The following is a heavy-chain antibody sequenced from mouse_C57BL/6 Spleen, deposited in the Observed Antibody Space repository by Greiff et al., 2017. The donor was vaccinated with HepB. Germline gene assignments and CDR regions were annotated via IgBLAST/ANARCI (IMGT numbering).Heavy chain of an antibody. CDR3: ARCGSSYYYAMDY. D-gene: IGHD1-1*01. CDR1: GYTFTDYY. Sequence: VQLQQSGPELVKPGASVKISCKASGYTFTDYYMNWVKQSHGKSLEWIGDINPNNGGTSYNQKFKGKATLTVDKSSSTAYMELRSLTSEDSAVYYCARCGSSYYYAMDYWGQGTSVTVSS. V-gene: IGHV1-26*01. CDR2: INPNNGGT. J-gene: IGHJ4*01.